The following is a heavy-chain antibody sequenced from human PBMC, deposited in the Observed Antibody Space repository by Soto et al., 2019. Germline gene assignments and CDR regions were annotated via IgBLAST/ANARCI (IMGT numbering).Heavy chain of an antibody. J-gene: IGHJ3*02. CDR2: ISSSSSYI. V-gene: IGHV3-21*01. CDR1: GFTFSSYS. Sequence: GGSLRLSCAASGFTFSSYSMNWVRQAPGKGLEWVSSISSSSSYIYYADSVKGRFTISRDNAKNSLYLQMNSLRAEDTAVYYCARGFNMDYGDSSEAFDIWGQGTMVTVSS. CDR3: ARGFNMDYGDSSEAFDI. D-gene: IGHD4-17*01.